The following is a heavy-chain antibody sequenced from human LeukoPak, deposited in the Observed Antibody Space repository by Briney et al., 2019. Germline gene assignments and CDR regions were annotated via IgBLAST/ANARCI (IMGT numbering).Heavy chain of an antibody. CDR1: GFSFGDYA. Sequence: PGGSLRLSCAASGFSFGDYAMHWVRQAPGKGLEWVSLIRADGGRTYYADSVNGRFTISRDNSKNSLYLQMNSLRTDDTALYYCGTWVFYHGLDVWGQGTTVTVSS. J-gene: IGHJ6*02. CDR2: IRADGGRT. CDR3: GTWVFYHGLDV. V-gene: IGHV3-43*02. D-gene: IGHD2/OR15-2a*01.